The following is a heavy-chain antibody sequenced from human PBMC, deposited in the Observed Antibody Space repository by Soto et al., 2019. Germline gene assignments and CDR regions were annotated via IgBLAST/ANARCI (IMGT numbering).Heavy chain of an antibody. V-gene: IGHV3-30*18. Sequence: GGSLRLSCAASGFTFSSYGMHWVRQAPGKGLEWVAVISYDGSNKYYADSVKGRFTISRDNSKNTLYLQMNSLRAEDTAVYYCAKDFREWLLLEYYFDYWGQGTLVTVSS. CDR1: GFTFSSYG. D-gene: IGHD3-22*01. CDR2: ISYDGSNK. J-gene: IGHJ4*02. CDR3: AKDFREWLLLEYYFDY.